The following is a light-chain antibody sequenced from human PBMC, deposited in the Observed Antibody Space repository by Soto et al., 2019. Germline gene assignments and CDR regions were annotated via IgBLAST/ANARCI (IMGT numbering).Light chain of an antibody. CDR1: QGIANE. CDR3: LQRNSYPRT. J-gene: IGKJ4*01. CDR2: AAS. V-gene: IGKV1-17*01. Sequence: QMTHYPSSLYASLSDIVTITFRASQGIANELGWYQQKPGKAPERLMYAASNLQSGVPSRFSGSGSGTEGTITVSRLKPEDGATYYCLQRNSYPRTFGGGTKVDIK.